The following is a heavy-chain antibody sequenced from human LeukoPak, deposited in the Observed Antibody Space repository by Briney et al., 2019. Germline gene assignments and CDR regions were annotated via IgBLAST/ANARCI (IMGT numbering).Heavy chain of an antibody. V-gene: IGHV3-23*01. CDR3: AKEVYGDQDFDY. CDR2: ISGSGGST. D-gene: IGHD4-17*01. CDR1: GFTFSSYA. J-gene: IGHJ4*02. Sequence: PGGSLRLSCADSGFTFSSYAMRWVRQAPGKGLEWVSAISGSGGSTYYADSVKGRFTISRDNSKNTLYLQMNSLRAEDTAVYYCAKEVYGDQDFDYWGQGTLVTVSS.